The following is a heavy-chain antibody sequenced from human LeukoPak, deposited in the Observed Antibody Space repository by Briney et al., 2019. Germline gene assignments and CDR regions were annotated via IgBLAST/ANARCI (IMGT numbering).Heavy chain of an antibody. Sequence: SETLSLTCAVYGGSFSGDYWSWIRQNPGKGLEWIGETNDRGSTTYNPSLKSRVTMTIDTSKKQASLRLSSMTVADTAVYYCVRGGAQQLETWGQGTLVTVPS. V-gene: IGHV4-34*01. J-gene: IGHJ5*02. CDR3: VRGGAQQLET. CDR2: TNDRGST. CDR1: GGSFSGDY. D-gene: IGHD6-13*01.